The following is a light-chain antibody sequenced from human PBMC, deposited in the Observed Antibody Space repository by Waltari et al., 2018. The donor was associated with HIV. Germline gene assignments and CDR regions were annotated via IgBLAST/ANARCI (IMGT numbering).Light chain of an antibody. CDR2: DVS. CDR1: SSDLGGYNY. V-gene: IGLV2-23*02. CDR3: CSYTGSRTWV. Sequence: QSALTQPASVSGSPGQSITISCTGTSSDLGGYNYVSWYQQHPGKAPKPMIYDVSKRPSGVSNRFSGSKSGNTASLTISGLQAEDETDYYCCSYTGSRTWVFGGGTKLTVL. J-gene: IGLJ3*02.